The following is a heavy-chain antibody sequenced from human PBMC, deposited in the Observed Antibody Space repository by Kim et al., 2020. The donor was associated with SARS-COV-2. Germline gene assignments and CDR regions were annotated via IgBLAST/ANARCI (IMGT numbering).Heavy chain of an antibody. J-gene: IGHJ5*02. Sequence: SETLSLTCTVSGGSISSYYWSWIRQPPGKGLEWIGHIYYSGSTNYNPSLKSRVTISVDTSKNQFSLKLSSVTAADTAVYYCARGSSLTIFGVVGWFDPWGQGTLVTVSS. D-gene: IGHD3-3*01. CDR2: IYYSGST. V-gene: IGHV4-59*01. CDR3: ARGSSLTIFGVVGWFDP. CDR1: GGSISSYY.